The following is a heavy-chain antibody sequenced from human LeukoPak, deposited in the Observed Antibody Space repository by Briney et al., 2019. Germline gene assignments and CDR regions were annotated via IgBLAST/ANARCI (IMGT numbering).Heavy chain of an antibody. V-gene: IGHV1-2*02. Sequence: GASVKVSCKASGYSLTGHYMHWVRQAPGQGLEWMGWINPNSGGTSFAQKFQGRVTMTRDTSISTAYMELSRLRFDDTAVYYCARDRAYSSGRDDTFDLWGQGTMVIVSS. CDR3: ARDRAYSSGRDDTFDL. CDR2: INPNSGGT. CDR1: GYSLTGHY. D-gene: IGHD3-22*01. J-gene: IGHJ3*01.